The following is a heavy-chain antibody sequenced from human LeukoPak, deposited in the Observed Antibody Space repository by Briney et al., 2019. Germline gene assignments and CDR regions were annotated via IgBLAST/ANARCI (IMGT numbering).Heavy chain of an antibody. V-gene: IGHV3-23*01. J-gene: IGHJ4*02. D-gene: IGHD3-10*01. CDR2: ITGGGGST. CDR1: GFTFNTYA. CDR3: AKGGFATPGSF. Sequence: PGGSLRLSCAASGFTFNTYAMTWVRQAPGKGLEWVSRITGGGGSTYYADSVKGRFTISRDNSKNTLYLQMDSLRAEDSAVYFCAKGGFATPGSFWGQGTLVAVSS.